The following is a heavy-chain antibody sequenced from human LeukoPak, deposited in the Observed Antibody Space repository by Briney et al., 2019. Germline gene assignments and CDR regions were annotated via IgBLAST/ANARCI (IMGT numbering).Heavy chain of an antibody. V-gene: IGHV3-72*01. J-gene: IGHJ3*02. CDR3: ARDLGGSPIRSAFDI. Sequence: PGGSLRLSCAASGFTFSDHYMDWVRQAPGKGLEWVGRTRNKANSYTTEYAASVKGRFTISRDDSKNSLYLQMNSLKTEDTAVYYCARDLGGSPIRSAFDIWGQGTMVTVSS. CDR1: GFTFSDHY. CDR2: TRNKANSYTT. D-gene: IGHD1-26*01.